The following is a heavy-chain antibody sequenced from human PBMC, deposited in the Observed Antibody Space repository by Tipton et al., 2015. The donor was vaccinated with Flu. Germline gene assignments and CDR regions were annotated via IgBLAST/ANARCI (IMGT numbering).Heavy chain of an antibody. V-gene: IGHV4-34*01. Sequence: TLSLTCIVYGASFSNYYWSWIRQPPGKALEWIGEINHSGSANYNPSLKTRVTISVDASKNQFFLMLSSVTAADTAVYYCARSIAVSGKFDPWGQGTLVTVSS. J-gene: IGHJ5*02. CDR3: ARSIAVSGKFDP. CDR1: GASFSNYY. D-gene: IGHD6-19*01. CDR2: INHSGSA.